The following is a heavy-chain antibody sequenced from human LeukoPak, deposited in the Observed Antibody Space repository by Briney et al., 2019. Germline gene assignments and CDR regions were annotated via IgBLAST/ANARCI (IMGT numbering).Heavy chain of an antibody. V-gene: IGHV4-59*08. CDR1: GGSISSYY. D-gene: IGHD3-9*01. CDR2: IYYGGST. Sequence: KTSETLSLTCTVSGGSISSYYWNWIRQPPGKGLEWIGYIYYGGSTNYNPSLKSRVTISVDTSKNQFSLKLSSVTAADTAVYYCARQPNYYDILTGYYNLEAFDIWGQGTMVTVSS. J-gene: IGHJ3*02. CDR3: ARQPNYYDILTGYYNLEAFDI.